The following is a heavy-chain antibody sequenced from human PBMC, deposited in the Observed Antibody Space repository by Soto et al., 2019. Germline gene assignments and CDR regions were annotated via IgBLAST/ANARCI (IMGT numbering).Heavy chain of an antibody. CDR1: GFTFSSYG. Sequence: PGGSLRLSXAASGFTFSSYGMHWVRQAPGKGLEWVAVISYDGSNKYYADSVKGRFTISRDNSKNTLYLQMNSLRAEDTAVYYCAKKELVDYWGQGTLVTVSS. J-gene: IGHJ4*02. CDR3: AKKELVDY. CDR2: ISYDGSNK. V-gene: IGHV3-30*18. D-gene: IGHD3-10*01.